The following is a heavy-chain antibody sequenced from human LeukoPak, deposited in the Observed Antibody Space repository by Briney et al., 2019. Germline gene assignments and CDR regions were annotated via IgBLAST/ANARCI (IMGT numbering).Heavy chain of an antibody. J-gene: IGHJ6*03. Sequence: SQTLSLTCAISGESVSSNSAAWNWIRQSPSRGLESLGRTYYRSKWYNDYAVSVKSRITINPDTSKNQFSLQLNSVTPEDTAVYYCARDTYGSGWAAYYYYYMDVWGKGTTVTVSS. CDR3: ARDTYGSGWAAYYYYYMDV. CDR1: GESVSSNSAA. V-gene: IGHV6-1*01. CDR2: TYYRSKWYN. D-gene: IGHD6-19*01.